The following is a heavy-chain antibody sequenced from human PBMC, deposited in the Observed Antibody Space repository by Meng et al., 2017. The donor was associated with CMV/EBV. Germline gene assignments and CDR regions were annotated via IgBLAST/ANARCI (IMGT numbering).Heavy chain of an antibody. CDR2: ISAYNGNT. D-gene: IGHD3-10*01. Sequence: ASVKVSCKASGYTFTSYGISWVRQAPGQGLEWMGWISAYNGNTNYAQKLQGRVTMTTDTSTSTAYMELRSLRSDDTAVYYCARAGSGSYYSPNYYFDYWVQGTLVTVSS. CDR1: GYTFTSYG. J-gene: IGHJ4*02. CDR3: ARAGSGSYYSPNYYFDY. V-gene: IGHV1-18*01.